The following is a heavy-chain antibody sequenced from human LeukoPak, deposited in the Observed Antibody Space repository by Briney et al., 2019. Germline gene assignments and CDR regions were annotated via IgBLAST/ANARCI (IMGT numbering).Heavy chain of an antibody. CDR1: GASVSSGSYY. J-gene: IGHJ4*02. D-gene: IGHD2-8*02. CDR3: ARGVLVGATGHHFAY. Sequence: ASETLSLSCTVSGASVSSGSYYWSWIRQPPGEGREWIGYVHSSGSTNYNPSLKSRVAILVDTPKNQFTLKLSSVTAADTAVYYCARGVLVGATGHHFAYWGQGTLVTVSS. CDR2: VHSSGST. V-gene: IGHV4-61*01.